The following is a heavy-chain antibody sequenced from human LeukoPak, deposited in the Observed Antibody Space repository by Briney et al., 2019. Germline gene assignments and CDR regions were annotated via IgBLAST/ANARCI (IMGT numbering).Heavy chain of an antibody. CDR1: GFTFSSYG. CDR3: AKALTVTDAFDI. D-gene: IGHD4-17*01. V-gene: IGHV3-30*18. J-gene: IGHJ3*02. CDR2: ISYDGTNK. Sequence: GGSLRLSCVASGFTFSSYGMHWVRQAPGKGLEWVAVISYDGTNKYYADSVKGRFTISRDNTKNTLHLQMNSLRAEDTAVYYCAKALTVTDAFDIWGQGTVVTVSS.